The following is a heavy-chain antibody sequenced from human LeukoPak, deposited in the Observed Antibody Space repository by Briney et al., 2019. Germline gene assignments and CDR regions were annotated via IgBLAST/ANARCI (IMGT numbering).Heavy chain of an antibody. Sequence: SETLSLTCTVSGGSISGFYWSWIRQPPGKGLDWIGYIYYSGSTNYNPSLKSRVTISVDTSKNQFSLKLSPVTAADTAVYYCARCRHEIQTWGQGTLVTVSS. J-gene: IGHJ4*02. D-gene: IGHD5-24*01. V-gene: IGHV4-59*12. CDR2: IYYSGST. CDR1: GGSISGFY. CDR3: ARCRHEIQT.